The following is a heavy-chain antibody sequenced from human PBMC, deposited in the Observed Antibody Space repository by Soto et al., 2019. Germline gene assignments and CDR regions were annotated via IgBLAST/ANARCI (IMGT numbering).Heavy chain of an antibody. CDR1: GGSISSSSYY. D-gene: IGHD1-20*01. V-gene: IGHV4-39*01. CDR3: ARHISYYYYGMDV. Sequence: SETLSLTCTVSGGSISSSSYYWGWIRQPPGKGLEWIGSIYYSGSTYYNPSLKSRVTISVDTSKNQFSLKLSSVTAADTAVYYRARHISYYYYGMDVWGQGTTVTSP. J-gene: IGHJ6*02. CDR2: IYYSGST.